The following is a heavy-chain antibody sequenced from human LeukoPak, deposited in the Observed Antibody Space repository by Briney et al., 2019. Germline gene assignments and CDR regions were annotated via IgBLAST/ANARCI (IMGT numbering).Heavy chain of an antibody. V-gene: IGHV4-59*08. Sequence: PSETLSLTCTVSGGSISSYYWSWIRQPPGKGLEWIGYIYYSGSTNYNPSLKSRVTISVDTSKNQFSLKLSSVTAADTAVYYCARQGDHDYGDQGYFDYWGQGTLVTVSS. CDR1: GGSISSYY. D-gene: IGHD4-17*01. CDR2: IYYSGST. J-gene: IGHJ4*02. CDR3: ARQGDHDYGDQGYFDY.